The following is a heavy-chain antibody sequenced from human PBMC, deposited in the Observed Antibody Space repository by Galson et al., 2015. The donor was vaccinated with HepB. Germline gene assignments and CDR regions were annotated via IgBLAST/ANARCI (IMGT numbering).Heavy chain of an antibody. CDR2: INPNSGGT. Sequence: SVKVSCKASGYTFIDYYIHWVRLAPGQGLEWMGWINPNSGGTNYEQHFQGRVTMTRATSISTAYRELTWLRSDDTAVYYCARETKKSTGSYYPPHYWGQGTLVTVSS. CDR1: GYTFIDYY. V-gene: IGHV1-2*02. D-gene: IGHD1-26*01. CDR3: ARETKKSTGSYYPPHY. J-gene: IGHJ4*02.